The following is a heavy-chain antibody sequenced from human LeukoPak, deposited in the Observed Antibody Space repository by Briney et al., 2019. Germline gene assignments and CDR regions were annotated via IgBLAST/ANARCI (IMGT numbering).Heavy chain of an antibody. CDR3: AIPFQEQQLVEIDY. CDR1: GYTFTGYY. V-gene: IGHV1-2*06. D-gene: IGHD6-13*01. Sequence: ASVKVSCKASGYTFTGYYMHWLRQAPGQGLEWMGRINPNSGGTNYAQKFQGRVTMTRDTSISTAYMELSRLRSDDTAVYYCAIPFQEQQLVEIDYWGQGTLVTVSS. J-gene: IGHJ4*02. CDR2: INPNSGGT.